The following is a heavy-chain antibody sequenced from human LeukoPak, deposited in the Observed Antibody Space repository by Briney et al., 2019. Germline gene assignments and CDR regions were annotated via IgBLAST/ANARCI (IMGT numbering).Heavy chain of an antibody. CDR1: GGSISSSNW. CDR2: IYHSGST. Sequence: PSETLSLTCAVSGGSISSSNWWSWVRQPPGKGLEWIGEIYHSGSTNYNPSLKSRVTISVDKSKNQFSLKLSSVTAADTAVYYCARDRGYYSAGAFDIWGRGTMVTVSS. V-gene: IGHV4-4*02. CDR3: ARDRGYYSAGAFDI. D-gene: IGHD3-22*01. J-gene: IGHJ3*02.